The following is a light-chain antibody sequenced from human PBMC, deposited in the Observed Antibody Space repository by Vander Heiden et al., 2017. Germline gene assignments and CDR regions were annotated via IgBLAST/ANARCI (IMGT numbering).Light chain of an antibody. CDR1: QSIDSS. J-gene: IGKJ2*01. Sequence: DIQMAQSPSSLSASIGDRVTITCRASQSIDSSLNWFQQKPGKAPKLLIYTAYSLQSAVPSRFTGSGSATEFTLTISSLQAEDFATYFCQQCYSAPYTFGQGTKVEMK. CDR2: TAY. CDR3: QQCYSAPYT. V-gene: IGKV1-39*01.